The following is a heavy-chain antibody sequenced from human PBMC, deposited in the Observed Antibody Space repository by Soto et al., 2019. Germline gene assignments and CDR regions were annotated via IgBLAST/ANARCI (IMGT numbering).Heavy chain of an antibody. CDR1: GFTFSSYG. V-gene: IGHV3-30*18. D-gene: IGHD6-13*01. J-gene: IGHJ4*02. CDR3: AKAINPFIAAAGTSFDY. Sequence: GGSLRLSCAASGFTFSSYGMHWVRQAPGKGLEWVAVISYDGSNKYYADSVKGRFTISRDNSKNTLYLQMNSLRAEDTAVYYCAKAINPFIAAAGTSFDYWGQGTLVTVSS. CDR2: ISYDGSNK.